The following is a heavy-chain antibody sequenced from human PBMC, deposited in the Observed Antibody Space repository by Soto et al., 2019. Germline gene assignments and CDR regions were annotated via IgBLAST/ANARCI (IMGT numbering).Heavy chain of an antibody. V-gene: IGHV4-39*01. D-gene: IGHD1-26*01. CDR2: IFYSGTT. Sequence: QLQLQESGPGLVKPSETLSLTCSLSGGAISDARFYWCWIRQTPGKGLEWIGSIFYSGTTFFNPALQRRVTISVDTSENQVSLKLSSVTAADTALYFCARQKWEQPKWFDPWGQGTLVTVSS. CDR1: GGAISDARFY. J-gene: IGHJ5*02. CDR3: ARQKWEQPKWFDP.